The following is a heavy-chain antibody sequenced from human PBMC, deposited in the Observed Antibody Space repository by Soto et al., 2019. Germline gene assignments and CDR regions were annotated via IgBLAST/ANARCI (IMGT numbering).Heavy chain of an antibody. J-gene: IGHJ6*02. CDR1: GYTFTSYY. V-gene: IGHV1-46*01. CDR2: INPSGGST. CDR3: AREGVAPYYYYGMDV. Sequence: PSVKVSCKASGYTFTSYYMHWVRQAPGQGLEWMGIINPSGGSTSYAQKFQGRVTMTRDTSTSTVYMELRSLRSDDTAVYFCAREGVAPYYYYGMDVWGQGTPVTVSS. D-gene: IGHD5-12*01.